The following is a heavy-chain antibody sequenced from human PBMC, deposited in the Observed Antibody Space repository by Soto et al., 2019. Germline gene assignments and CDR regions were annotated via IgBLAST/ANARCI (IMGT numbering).Heavy chain of an antibody. J-gene: IGHJ4*02. D-gene: IGHD6-19*01. Sequence: GGSLRLSCAASGFTFSSYAMSWVRQALGKGLEWVSAISGSGGSTYYADSVKGRFTISRDNSKNTLYLQMNSLRAEDTAVYYCAKDLGSAVAGIPSPTDYWGQGTLVTVSS. CDR2: ISGSGGST. CDR1: GFTFSSYA. CDR3: AKDLGSAVAGIPSPTDY. V-gene: IGHV3-23*01.